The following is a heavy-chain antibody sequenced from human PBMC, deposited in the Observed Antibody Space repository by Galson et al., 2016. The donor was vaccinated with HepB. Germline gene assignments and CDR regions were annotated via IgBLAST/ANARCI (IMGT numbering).Heavy chain of an antibody. J-gene: IGHJ4*02. D-gene: IGHD3-10*02. CDR1: GFLFRGYD. V-gene: IGHV3-30*18. Sequence: SLRLSCAGSGFLFRGYDMHWVRQAPGKGLEWVAADSMDGRRKFYSDSVRGRFTISRDNSNNMLFLQMDSLRPDDTAVYYCAKRHEFCPPVGCSVDYWGQGTLVSVSS. CDR2: DSMDGRRK. CDR3: AKRHEFCPPVGCSVDY.